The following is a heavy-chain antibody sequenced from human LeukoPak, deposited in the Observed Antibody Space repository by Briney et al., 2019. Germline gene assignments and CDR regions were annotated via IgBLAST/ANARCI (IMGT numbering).Heavy chain of an antibody. J-gene: IGHJ4*02. CDR2: IKHNGDEL. CDR1: GFTFSSYW. D-gene: IGHD3-16*01. Sequence: PGGSLRLSCAASGFTFSSYWMTWVRQAPGKGLGWVANIKHNGDELNYVDSVEDRFTISRDNAKNSLYLHMTDLRAEDTAVYYCARELRTFDSWGQGTLVTVSS. V-gene: IGHV3-7*01. CDR3: ARELRTFDS.